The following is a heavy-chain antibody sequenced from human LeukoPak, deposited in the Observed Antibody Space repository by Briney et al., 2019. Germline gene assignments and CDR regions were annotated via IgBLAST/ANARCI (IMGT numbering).Heavy chain of an antibody. J-gene: IGHJ3*02. D-gene: IGHD3-22*01. Sequence: ASVKVSCKVSGYTFTDYYMHWVQQAPGKGLEWMGLVDPEDGETIYAEKFQGRVTITADTSTDTAYMELSSLRCEDTAVYYCATGTMIVVVSLLGAFDIWGQGTMVTVSS. V-gene: IGHV1-69-2*01. CDR1: GYTFTDYY. CDR3: ATGTMIVVVSLLGAFDI. CDR2: VDPEDGET.